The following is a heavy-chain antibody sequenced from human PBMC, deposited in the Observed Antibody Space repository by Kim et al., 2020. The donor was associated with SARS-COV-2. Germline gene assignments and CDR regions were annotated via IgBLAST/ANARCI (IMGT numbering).Heavy chain of an antibody. CDR1: GGSISSSSYY. CDR2: IYYSGST. D-gene: IGHD3-9*01. J-gene: IGHJ4*02. Sequence: SETLSLTCTVSGGSISSSSYYWGWIRQPPGKGLEWIGSIYYSGSTYYNPSLKSRVTISVDTSKNQFSLKLSSVTAADTAVYYCARLRQHLESLYYDILTGPPDYWGQGTLVTVSS. CDR3: ARLRQHLESLYYDILTGPPDY. V-gene: IGHV4-39*07.